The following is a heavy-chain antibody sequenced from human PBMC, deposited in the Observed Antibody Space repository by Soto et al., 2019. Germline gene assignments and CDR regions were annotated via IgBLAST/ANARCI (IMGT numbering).Heavy chain of an antibody. CDR3: APDHGEGEWGLLVVL. V-gene: IGHV3-30*04. D-gene: IGHD1-26*01. CDR2: ISSDGNTK. Sequence: QVHLVESGGGVVQPGRSLRLSCAASGFTFSSYAMHWVRQAPGKGLEWLTIISSDGNTKYYDAAVRGRFTVSRDNCKNSLYLQMDSLRPEDPPLYYWAPDHGEGEWGLLVVLWGQGTLVTVSS. J-gene: IGHJ4*02. CDR1: GFTFSSYA.